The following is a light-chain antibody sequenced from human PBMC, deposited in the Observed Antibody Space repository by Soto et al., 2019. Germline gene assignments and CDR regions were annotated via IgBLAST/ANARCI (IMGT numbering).Light chain of an antibody. J-gene: IGKJ1*01. CDR2: LGS. V-gene: IGKV2-28*01. Sequence: DIVMTQSPLSLPVTPGEPASISYRSSQSLLHSNGYNYLDWYLQKPGQSPQLLIYLGSNRASGVPDRFSGSGSGTDFTLKISRVEAEDVGVYYCMQPLQSWTVGQGTKVDIK. CDR1: QSLLHSNGYNY. CDR3: MQPLQSWT.